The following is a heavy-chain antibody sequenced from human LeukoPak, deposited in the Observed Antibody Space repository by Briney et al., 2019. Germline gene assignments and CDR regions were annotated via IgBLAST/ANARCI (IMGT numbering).Heavy chain of an antibody. CDR1: GFIFSSYG. CDR3: ARAWSAYSSTIGGY. Sequence: SGGSLRLSCAVSGFIFSSYGMNWVRQAPGKGLEWVAFIRYDGSHKNYADSVKGRFTISRGNSQNTLYLQMNSLRAEDTAVYYCARAWSAYSSTIGGYWGQGTLVTVSS. J-gene: IGHJ4*02. CDR2: IRYDGSHK. V-gene: IGHV3-30*02. D-gene: IGHD6-13*01.